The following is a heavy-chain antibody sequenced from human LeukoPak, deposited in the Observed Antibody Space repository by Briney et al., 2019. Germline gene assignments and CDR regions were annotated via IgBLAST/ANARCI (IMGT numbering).Heavy chain of an antibody. V-gene: IGHV3-7*04. CDR3: ARVRFLEISYYYYYYMDV. CDR1: GFTFSDYY. D-gene: IGHD3-3*01. CDR2: IKQDGSEK. Sequence: PGGSLRLSCAASGFTFSDYYMSWIRQAPGKGLEWVANIKQDGSEKYYVDSVKGRFTISRDNAKNSLYLQMNSLRAEDTAVYYCARVRFLEISYYYYYYMDVWGKGTTVTVSS. J-gene: IGHJ6*03.